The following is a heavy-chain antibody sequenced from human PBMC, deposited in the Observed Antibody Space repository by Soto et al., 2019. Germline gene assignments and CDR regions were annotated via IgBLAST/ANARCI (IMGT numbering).Heavy chain of an antibody. V-gene: IGHV3-21*01. CDR2: ISSSSNYI. CDR1: GFTFSSYS. Sequence: EVQLVESGGGLVKPGGSLRLSCAASGFTFSSYSMNWVRQAPGKGLEWVSSISSSSNYIYYADSVKGRFTISRDNAKNSLYLQIDSLRVEDTAVYYCARAASYYHYMDVWGKGTTGTVSS. J-gene: IGHJ6*03. D-gene: IGHD2-15*01. CDR3: ARAASYYHYMDV.